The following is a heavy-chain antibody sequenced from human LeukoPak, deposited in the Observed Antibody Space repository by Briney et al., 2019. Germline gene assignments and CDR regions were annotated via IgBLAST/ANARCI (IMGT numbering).Heavy chain of an antibody. CDR1: GFTFSTYA. V-gene: IGHV3-23*01. D-gene: IGHD6-13*01. Sequence: GGSLRLSCAASGFTFSTYAMSWVRQAPGKGLEWVSAISGSGGSTYYADSVKGRFTISRDNSKNTLYLQMNSLRAEDTAVYYCARVLAGIAAADFDYWGQGTLVTVSS. CDR3: ARVLAGIAAADFDY. J-gene: IGHJ4*02. CDR2: ISGSGGST.